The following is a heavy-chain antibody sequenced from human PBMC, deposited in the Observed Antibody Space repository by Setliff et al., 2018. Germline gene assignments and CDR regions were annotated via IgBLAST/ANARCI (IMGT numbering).Heavy chain of an antibody. CDR2: IIPIFGTA. J-gene: IGHJ3*02. V-gene: IGHV1-69*05. Sequence: SVKVSCKASGGTFSSYAISWVRQAPGQGLEWMGGIIPIFGTANYAQKFQGRVTITTDESTSTAYMELSSLRSEDTAVYYCARATYYYDSSGYFLDAFDIWGQGTMVTFSS. D-gene: IGHD3-22*01. CDR1: GGTFSSYA. CDR3: ARATYYYDSSGYFLDAFDI.